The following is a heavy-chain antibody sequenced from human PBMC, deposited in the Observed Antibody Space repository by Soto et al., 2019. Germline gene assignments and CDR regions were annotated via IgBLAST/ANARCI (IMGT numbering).Heavy chain of an antibody. D-gene: IGHD3-10*01. V-gene: IGHV6-1*01. CDR2: TYYRSKWYN. CDR3: ERVLDVRGVMTIDY. J-gene: IGHJ4*02. Sequence: SQTLSLTCAISGDSVSSNSAAWNWIRQSPSRGLEWLGRTYYRSKWYNDYAVSVKSRITINPDTSKNQFSLQLNSVTPEDTAVYSCERVLDVRGVMTIDYWGQGTLVTVSS. CDR1: GDSVSSNSAA.